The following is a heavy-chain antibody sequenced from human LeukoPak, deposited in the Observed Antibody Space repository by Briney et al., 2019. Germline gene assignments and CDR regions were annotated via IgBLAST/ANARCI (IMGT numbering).Heavy chain of an antibody. CDR2: IYYSGST. CDR1: GGSISSGGYY. CDR3: ARAVSGRFDY. V-gene: IGHV4-31*01. J-gene: IGHJ4*02. D-gene: IGHD6-19*01. Sequence: AQTLSLTCTVSGGSISSGGYYWSWIRQHPGKGLEWIGYIYYSGSTYYNPYPKIPVTISVDTSKNQFSLKLSSVTAADEAIYYCARAVSGRFDYWGQGTLVTVSS.